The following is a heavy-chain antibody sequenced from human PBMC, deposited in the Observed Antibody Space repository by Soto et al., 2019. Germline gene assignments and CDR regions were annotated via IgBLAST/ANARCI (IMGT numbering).Heavy chain of an antibody. J-gene: IGHJ6*02. V-gene: IGHV1-69*01. CDR2: IIPIFGTA. Sequence: QVQLVQSGAEVKKPGSSVKVSCKASGGTFSSYAISWVRQAPGQGLEWMGGIIPIFGTANYAQKFQGRVTISADESTSTAYMELSSLRSEDTAVYYCARVETRGVIGDYYYGMDVWGQGTTVTVSS. CDR3: ARVETRGVIGDYYYGMDV. D-gene: IGHD3-10*01. CDR1: GGTFSSYA.